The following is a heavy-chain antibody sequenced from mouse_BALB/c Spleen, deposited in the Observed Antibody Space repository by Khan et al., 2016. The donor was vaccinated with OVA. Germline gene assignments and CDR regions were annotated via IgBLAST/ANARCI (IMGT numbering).Heavy chain of an antibody. Sequence: EVKLLESGPGLVKPSQSLSLTCTVTGYSITSGYGWNWIRQFPGNKLEWMGYISYSGSTNYNPSLKSRISITRDTSKNQFFLQLNSVTTEDTATYYCVRTARIKYWGQGTILTVSS. CDR3: VRTARIKY. V-gene: IGHV3-2*02. D-gene: IGHD1-2*01. J-gene: IGHJ2*01. CDR1: GYSITSGYG. CDR2: ISYSGST.